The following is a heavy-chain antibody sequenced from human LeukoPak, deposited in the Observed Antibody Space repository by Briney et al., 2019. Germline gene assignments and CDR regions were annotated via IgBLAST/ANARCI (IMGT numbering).Heavy chain of an antibody. CDR2: IYYSGST. J-gene: IGHJ4*02. CDR3: ARETTMARGVINYFDY. V-gene: IGHV4-59*01. Sequence: SETLSLTCTVSGGSISSYYWSWIRQPPGKGLEWIGYIYYSGSTNYNPSLKSRVTISVDTSKNQFSLKLSSVTAADTAVYYCARETTMARGVINYFDYWGQGTLVTVSS. D-gene: IGHD3-10*01. CDR1: GGSISSYY.